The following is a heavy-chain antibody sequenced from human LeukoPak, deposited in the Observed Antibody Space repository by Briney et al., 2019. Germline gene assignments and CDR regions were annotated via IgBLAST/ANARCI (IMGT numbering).Heavy chain of an antibody. CDR2: ISSSGSTI. CDR1: GFTFSSYE. CDR3: ARDRSGWPSFDI. J-gene: IGHJ3*02. V-gene: IGHV3-48*03. Sequence: PGGSLRLSCAASGFTFSSYEMNWVRQAPGKGLEWVSYISSSGSTIYYADSVKGRFTISRDNAKNSLYLQMNSLSAEDTAVYYCARDRSGWPSFDIWGQGTMVTVSS. D-gene: IGHD6-19*01.